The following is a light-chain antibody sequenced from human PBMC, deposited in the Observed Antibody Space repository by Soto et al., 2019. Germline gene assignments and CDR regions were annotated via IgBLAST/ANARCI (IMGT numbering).Light chain of an antibody. V-gene: IGKV1-16*01. CDR2: AAS. J-gene: IGKJ1*01. CDR3: QQYNSYPRT. CDR1: QDIGSS. Sequence: DIQMNQSPSSLSVSVGDRVTITCRASQDIGSSLGWFQQKPGKAPKSLIYAASTLQVGVPSRFSSSGSGTDLILTISSLQPEDFATYYCQQYNSYPRTFGQGTKVEIK.